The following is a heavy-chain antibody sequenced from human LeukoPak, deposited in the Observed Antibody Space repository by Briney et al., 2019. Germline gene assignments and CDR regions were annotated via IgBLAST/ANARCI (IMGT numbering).Heavy chain of an antibody. CDR1: GYTFSSYW. CDR3: ARRSPYSTAWAAFDS. Sequence: GESLKISCKGSGYTFSSYWIGWVRQMPGEGLEWMGIIYPTDSETRYSPSFQGQVTISVDKSINTAYLQWSSLKASDTAMYFCARRSPYSTAWAAFDSWGQGTLVTASS. J-gene: IGHJ4*01. CDR2: IYPTDSET. V-gene: IGHV5-51*01. D-gene: IGHD6-19*01.